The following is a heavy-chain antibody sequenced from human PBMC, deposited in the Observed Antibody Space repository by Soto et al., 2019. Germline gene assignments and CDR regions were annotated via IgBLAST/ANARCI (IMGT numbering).Heavy chain of an antibody. J-gene: IGHJ6*02. V-gene: IGHV4-59*01. CDR3: ARDLAGCSGGSCYSDYYGMDV. CDR2: IYYSGST. CDR1: GGSLSGYY. Sequence: TSETLSLTCAVYGGSLSGYYWTWIRQPPGKGLEWIGYIYYSGSTNYNPSLKSRVTISVDTSKNQFSLKLSSVTAADTAVYYCARDLAGCSGGSCYSDYYGMDVWGQGTTVTVSS. D-gene: IGHD2-15*01.